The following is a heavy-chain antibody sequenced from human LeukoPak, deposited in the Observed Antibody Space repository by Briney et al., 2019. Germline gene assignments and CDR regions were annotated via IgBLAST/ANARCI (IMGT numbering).Heavy chain of an antibody. J-gene: IGHJ4*02. CDR1: GGSISSSSYY. Sequence: SETLSLTCTVSGGSISSSSYYWGWIRQPPGKGLEWIGSIYYSGSTYYNPSLKSRVTISVDTSKNQFSLQLNSVTPEDTAVYYCARAGSSSWYRLSPHFDYWGQGTLVTVSS. D-gene: IGHD6-13*01. CDR3: ARAGSSSWYRLSPHFDY. V-gene: IGHV4-39*07. CDR2: IYYSGST.